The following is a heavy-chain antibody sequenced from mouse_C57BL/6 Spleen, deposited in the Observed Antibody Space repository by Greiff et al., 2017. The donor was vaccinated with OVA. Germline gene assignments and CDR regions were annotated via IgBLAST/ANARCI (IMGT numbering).Heavy chain of an antibody. Sequence: VKLQESGAELVRPGASVKLSCKASGYTFTDYYINWVKQRPGQGLEWIARIYPGSGNTYYNEKFKGKATLTAEKSSSTAYMQLSSLTSEDSAVYFCARGDGYGYWGQGTSVTVSS. CDR3: ARGDGYGY. D-gene: IGHD2-2*01. J-gene: IGHJ4*01. CDR2: IYPGSGNT. CDR1: GYTFTDYY. V-gene: IGHV1-76*01.